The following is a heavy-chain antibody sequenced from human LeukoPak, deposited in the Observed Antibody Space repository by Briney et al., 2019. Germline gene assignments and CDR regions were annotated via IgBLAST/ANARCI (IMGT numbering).Heavy chain of an antibody. V-gene: IGHV4-59*08. D-gene: IGHD1-20*01. Sequence: SETLSLTCNVSGPSLSLNYWSWIRQPPGKGLEWIGNAYYSGSTNYNPSLKSRVTISVDMFQNQFSLRLSSVTAADTAVYFCARGLPGARIPYHFDSWGQGTLVAVSS. J-gene: IGHJ4*02. CDR2: AYYSGST. CDR3: ARGLPGARIPYHFDS. CDR1: GPSLSLNY.